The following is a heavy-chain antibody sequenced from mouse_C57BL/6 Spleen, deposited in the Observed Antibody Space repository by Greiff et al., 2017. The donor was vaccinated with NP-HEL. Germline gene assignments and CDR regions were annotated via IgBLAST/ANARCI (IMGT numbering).Heavy chain of an antibody. Sequence: QVQLQQPGAELVKPGASVKMSCKASGYTFTSYWITWVKQRPGQGLEWIGDIYPGSGSTNYNEKFKSKATLTVDTSSSTAYMQLSSLTSEDSAVYYCARVNYSNPYYAMDYWGQGTSVTVSS. D-gene: IGHD2-5*01. CDR2: IYPGSGST. J-gene: IGHJ4*01. V-gene: IGHV1-55*01. CDR3: ARVNYSNPYYAMDY. CDR1: GYTFTSYW.